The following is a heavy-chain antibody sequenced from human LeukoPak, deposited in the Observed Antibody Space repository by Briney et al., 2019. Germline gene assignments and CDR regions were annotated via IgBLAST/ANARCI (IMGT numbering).Heavy chain of an antibody. CDR1: GFTVSSYG. J-gene: IGHJ4*02. CDR3: ARDVHSSGWEFDY. CDR2: IWYDGSNK. Sequence: GRSLRLSCAASGFTVSSYGMHWVRQAPGKGLEWVAVIWYDGSNKYYADSVKGRFTISRDNSKNTLYLQMNSLRAEDTAVYYCARDVHSSGWEFDYWGQGTLVTVSS. D-gene: IGHD6-19*01. V-gene: IGHV3-33*01.